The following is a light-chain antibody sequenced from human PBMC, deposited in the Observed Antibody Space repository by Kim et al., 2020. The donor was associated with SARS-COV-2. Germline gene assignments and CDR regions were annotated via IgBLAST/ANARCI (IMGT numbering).Light chain of an antibody. V-gene: IGLV3-1*01. CDR1: KWGGNY. Sequence: SVSPGQTASITGYGDKWGGNYACWYKQRPGQSPVLLIYEDSKRPSGIPERCSGSMSGNTATLTISGTQAMDEADYYCQAWDTTSVLFGGGTQLTVL. J-gene: IGLJ3*02. CDR2: EDS. CDR3: QAWDTTSVL.